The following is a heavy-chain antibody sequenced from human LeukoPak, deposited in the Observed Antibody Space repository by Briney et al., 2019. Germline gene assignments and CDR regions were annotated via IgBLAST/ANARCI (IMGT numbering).Heavy chain of an antibody. CDR1: SSTFTNYW. D-gene: IGHD6-13*01. J-gene: IGHJ4*02. CDR2: TYPGGSQT. V-gene: IGHV5-51*01. CDR3: ARLRGIAAEASIDY. Sequence: GESLKISCKASSSTFTNYWIGWVRQMPGRGLEWMGITYPGGSQTIYMPPFRGQVTISVDESATTAYLQWNTLKASDTAMYYCARLRGIAAEASIDYWGQGTLVTVSS.